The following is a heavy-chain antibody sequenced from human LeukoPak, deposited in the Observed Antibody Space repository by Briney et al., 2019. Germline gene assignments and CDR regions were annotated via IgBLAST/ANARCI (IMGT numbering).Heavy chain of an antibody. CDR2: ISGNNGHT. J-gene: IGHJ6*03. Sequence: ASVKVSCKASGYTFTSYGISWVRQAPGQGLECMGWISGNNGHTIYAQKLQGRVTMTTDTSTSTAYMELRSLRSDDTAVDYCARGCSSTNCYYMDGWGKGTTVTVSS. D-gene: IGHD2-2*01. CDR3: ARGCSSTNCYYMDG. CDR1: GYTFTSYG. V-gene: IGHV1-18*01.